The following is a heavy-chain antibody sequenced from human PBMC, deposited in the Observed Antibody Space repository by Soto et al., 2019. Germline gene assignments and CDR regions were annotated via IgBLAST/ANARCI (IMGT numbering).Heavy chain of an antibody. CDR2: IYYSGST. V-gene: IGHV4-31*03. Sequence: QVQLQESGPGLVKPSQTLSLTCTVSGGSISSGGYYWSWIRQHPGKGLEWIGYIYYSGSTYYNPSLKSRVTISVDTSKNQFSLKLSSVTAADTAVYYCARDRRVSITMVRGAAYYYYGMDVWGQGTTVTVSS. J-gene: IGHJ6*02. CDR3: ARDRRVSITMVRGAAYYYYGMDV. D-gene: IGHD3-10*01. CDR1: GGSISSGGYY.